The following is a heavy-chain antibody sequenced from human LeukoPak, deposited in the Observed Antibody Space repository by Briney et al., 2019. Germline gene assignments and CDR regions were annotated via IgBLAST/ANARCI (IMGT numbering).Heavy chain of an antibody. J-gene: IGHJ4*02. D-gene: IGHD3-9*01. V-gene: IGHV4-39*07. CDR2: IYYSGST. CDR1: GDSMSTYY. Sequence: SETLSLTCTVSGDSMSTYYWGWIRQPPGKGLEWIGSIYYSGSTYYNPSLKSRVTISVDTSKNQFSLKLSSVTAADTAVYYCARASFRAYYDILTGYYHYFDYWGQGTLVTVSS. CDR3: ARASFRAYYDILTGYYHYFDY.